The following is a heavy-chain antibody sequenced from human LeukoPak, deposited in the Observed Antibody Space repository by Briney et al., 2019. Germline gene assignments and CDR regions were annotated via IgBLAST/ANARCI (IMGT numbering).Heavy chain of an antibody. CDR3: ARQESAATLYYFDY. CDR2: IFFDGST. D-gene: IGHD2-15*01. Sequence: SETLSLTCTVSGGSIRNYFWSWIRQPPGKALEWIGTIFFDGSTYYNPSLKSRVLISVDTSKKKFSLKLTSVTAADTAVYYCARQESAATLYYFDYWGQGALVAVSS. CDR1: GGSIRNYF. V-gene: IGHV4-59*04. J-gene: IGHJ4*02.